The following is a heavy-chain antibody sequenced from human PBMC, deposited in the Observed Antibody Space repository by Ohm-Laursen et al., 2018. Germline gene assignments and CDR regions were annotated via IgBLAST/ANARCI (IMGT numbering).Heavy chain of an antibody. CDR1: GFTFSSYG. D-gene: IGHD2-15*01. CDR2: IWHDGSNK. J-gene: IGHJ1*01. CDR3: AKVPRYCSGGSCRGGYFQY. Sequence: SLRLSCAAPGFTFSSYGMNWVRQAPGKGLEWVAIIWHDGSNKYYADSVKGRFTISRDNSKNTLYLQMNSLRAEDTAVYYCAKVPRYCSGGSCRGGYFQYWGQGTLVTVSS. V-gene: IGHV3-33*06.